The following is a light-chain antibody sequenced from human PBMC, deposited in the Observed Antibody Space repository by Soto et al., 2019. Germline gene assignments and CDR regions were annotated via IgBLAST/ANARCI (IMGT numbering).Light chain of an antibody. Sequence: DIVMTQSPLSLPVTPGEPASISCRSSQSLLHTNGYNYLDWYPQKPGQSPQALIYLGSNRSSGVPDRFSGSGSGTDFTLKISRVEAEDVGVYYCMQPLQTPRTFGQGTKVEIK. CDR3: MQPLQTPRT. V-gene: IGKV2-28*01. CDR2: LGS. CDR1: QSLLHTNGYNY. J-gene: IGKJ1*01.